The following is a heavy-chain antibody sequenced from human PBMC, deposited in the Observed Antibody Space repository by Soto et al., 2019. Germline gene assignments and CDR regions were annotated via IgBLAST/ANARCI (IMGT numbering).Heavy chain of an antibody. CDR3: ARPFTSYYYGSGSYYMSYFDY. CDR1: GFTFSSYA. CDR2: ISGSGDST. D-gene: IGHD3-10*01. Sequence: GGSLRLSCAASGFTFSSYAMTWVRQAPGKGLEWVSAISGSGDSTYYADSVKGRFTISRDNSKNTLYLQMNSLRAEDTAVYYCARPFTSYYYGSGSYYMSYFDYWGQGTLVTVSS. J-gene: IGHJ4*02. V-gene: IGHV3-23*01.